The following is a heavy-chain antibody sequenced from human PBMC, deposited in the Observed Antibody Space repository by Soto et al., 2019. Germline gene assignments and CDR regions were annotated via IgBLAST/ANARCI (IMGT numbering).Heavy chain of an antibody. CDR2: IDPSDSYI. Sequence: GESLKISCKGSGYSFNSYWISWVRQMPGKGLEWMGRIDPSDSYINYNPSFQGHVTISADKSISTAYLQWSSLKASDTAMYYCARTRGQKCNGGNCYFGMDVWGQGTTVTVSS. J-gene: IGHJ6*02. CDR1: GYSFNSYW. CDR3: ARTRGQKCNGGNCYFGMDV. V-gene: IGHV5-10-1*01. D-gene: IGHD2-15*01.